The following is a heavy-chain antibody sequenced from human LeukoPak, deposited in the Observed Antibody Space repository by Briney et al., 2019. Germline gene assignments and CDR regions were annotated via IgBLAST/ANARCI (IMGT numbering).Heavy chain of an antibody. CDR1: GFTFSDYY. CDR2: SSSAGTI. Sequence: GGSLRLSCAASGFTFSDYYMNWIRQAPGNGLEWVSYSSSAGTIYYADSVKGRFTISRDNAKNSLYLQMNSLRAEDTAVYYCATTHGDFDWLMYYWGQGTLVTVSS. V-gene: IGHV3-11*04. CDR3: ATTHGDFDWLMYY. J-gene: IGHJ4*02. D-gene: IGHD3-9*01.